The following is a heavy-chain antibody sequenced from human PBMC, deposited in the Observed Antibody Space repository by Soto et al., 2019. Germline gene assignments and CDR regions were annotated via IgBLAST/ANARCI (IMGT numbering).Heavy chain of an antibody. CDR3: AKRFPPSDGELYGRPKD. CDR2: ISGNGDTT. D-gene: IGHD3-3*01. V-gene: IGHV3-23*01. Sequence: VQLLESGGGLVQPGGSLRLSCGGSGFTFSSYAMIWVRQAPGKGLEWVSGISGNGDTTYYADSLKGRFSISRDNSKNTVYLQMNSLRAADTALYYCAKRFPPSDGELYGRPKDWGQGTLVTVSS. J-gene: IGHJ4*02. CDR1: GFTFSSYA.